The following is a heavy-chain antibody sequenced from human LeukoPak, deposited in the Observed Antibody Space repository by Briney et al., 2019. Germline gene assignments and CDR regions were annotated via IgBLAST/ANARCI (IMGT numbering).Heavy chain of an antibody. CDR1: GGSISSSSYY. J-gene: IGHJ4*02. V-gene: IGHV4-39*07. CDR3: ARDRVVNPGIDY. Sequence: SETLSLTCTVSGGSISSSSYYWGWIRQPPGKGLEWIGSIYYSGSTYYNPSLKSRVTISVDTSKNQFSLKLSSVTAADTAVYYCARDRVVNPGIDYWGQGTLVTVSS. CDR2: IYYSGST. D-gene: IGHD4-23*01.